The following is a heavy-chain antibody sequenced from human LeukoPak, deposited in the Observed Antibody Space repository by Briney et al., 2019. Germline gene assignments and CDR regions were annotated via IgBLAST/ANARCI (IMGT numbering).Heavy chain of an antibody. CDR3: AREGCSSTSCYRGGWFDP. D-gene: IGHD2-2*01. V-gene: IGHV4-31*03. Sequence: SETLSLTCTVSGGSISSGGYYWSWIRQHPGRGLEWIGYIYYSGSTYYNPSLKSRVTISVDTSKNQFSLKLSSVTAADTAVYYCAREGCSSTSCYRGGWFDPWGQGTLVTVSS. CDR2: IYYSGST. CDR1: GGSISSGGYY. J-gene: IGHJ5*02.